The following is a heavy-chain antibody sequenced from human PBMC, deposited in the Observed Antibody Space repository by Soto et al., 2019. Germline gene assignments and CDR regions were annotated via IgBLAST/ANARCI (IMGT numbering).Heavy chain of an antibody. J-gene: IGHJ1*01. D-gene: IGHD3-22*01. CDR2: ISGSGGST. V-gene: IGHV3-23*01. Sequence: GGSLRLSCAASGFTFSSYAMSWVRQAPGKGLEWVSAISGSGGSTYYADSVKGRFTISRDNSKNTLYLQMNSLRAEDTAVYYCAKDGAMRVVVIPSDFQHWGQGTLVTVSS. CDR1: GFTFSSYA. CDR3: AKDGAMRVVVIPSDFQH.